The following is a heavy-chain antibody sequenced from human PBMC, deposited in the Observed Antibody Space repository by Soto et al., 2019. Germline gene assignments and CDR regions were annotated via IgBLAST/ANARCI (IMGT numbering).Heavy chain of an antibody. V-gene: IGHV3-30*18. CDR1: GFTFSSYG. J-gene: IGHJ4*02. D-gene: IGHD3-10*01. CDR2: ISYDGSNK. CDR3: AKDNSPRGSGSYLDY. Sequence: QVQLVESGGGVVQPGRSLRLSCAASGFTFSSYGMHWVRQAPGKGLEWVAVISYDGSNKYYADSVKGRFTISRDNSXXPLYLQMNSLRAEDTAVYYCAKDNSPRGSGSYLDYWGQGTLVTVSS.